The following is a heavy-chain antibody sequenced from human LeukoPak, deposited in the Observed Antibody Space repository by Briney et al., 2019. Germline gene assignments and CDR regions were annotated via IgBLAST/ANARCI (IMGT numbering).Heavy chain of an antibody. D-gene: IGHD3-10*01. CDR2: ISYDGSNK. CDR1: GFTFSSYS. CDR3: ARDAITMVRGGGPFDY. Sequence: GGSLRLSCAASGFTFSSYSMHWVRQAPGKGLEWVAVISYDGSNKYYADSVKGRFTISRDNSKNTLYLQMNSLRAEDTAVYYCARDAITMVRGGGPFDYWGQGTLVTVSS. J-gene: IGHJ4*02. V-gene: IGHV3-30*04.